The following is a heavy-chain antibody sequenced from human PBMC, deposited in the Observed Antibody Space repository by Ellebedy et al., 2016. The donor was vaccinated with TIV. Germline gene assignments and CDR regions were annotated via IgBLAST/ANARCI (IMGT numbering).Heavy chain of an antibody. V-gene: IGHV3-15*01. Sequence: PGGSLRLSCAASGFTFNNAWMIWVRQAPGKGLEWVGRIKSKTDGGTTDYAAPVKGRFTISRDDSKNTLYLQMNSLKTEDTAVYYCTSCYAYYYYGMDVWGQGTTVTVSS. J-gene: IGHJ6*02. CDR2: IKSKTDGGTT. CDR1: GFTFNNAW. D-gene: IGHD2-2*01. CDR3: TSCYAYYYYGMDV.